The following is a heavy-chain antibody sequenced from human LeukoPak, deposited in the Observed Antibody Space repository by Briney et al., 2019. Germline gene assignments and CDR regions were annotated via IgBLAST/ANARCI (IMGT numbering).Heavy chain of an antibody. D-gene: IGHD3/OR15-3a*01. Sequence: GGSLRLSCAVSGFTVSSNYMNWVRQAPGKGLEWVSVIYSGGSTYYADSVKGRFTISRDNSKNTLYLQMNSLRAEDTAVYYCARYGLGAHAFDIWGQGTMVTVSS. CDR3: ARYGLGAHAFDI. CDR2: IYSGGST. J-gene: IGHJ3*02. CDR1: GFTVSSNY. V-gene: IGHV3-66*01.